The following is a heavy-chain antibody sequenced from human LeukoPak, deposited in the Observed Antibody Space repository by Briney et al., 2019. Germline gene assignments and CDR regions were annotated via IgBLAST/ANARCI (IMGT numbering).Heavy chain of an antibody. Sequence: GRSLRLSCAASGFTFSSNGMHWVRQAPGKGLECVAFIQNDGNNKKYADSVKGRSTISRDNSKNTLYLQMNSLRAEDTAVYYCARDWGTSSLYLVNWGQGTLVTVSS. J-gene: IGHJ4*02. D-gene: IGHD6-6*01. CDR3: ARDWGTSSLYLVN. CDR2: IQNDGNNK. CDR1: GFTFSSNG. V-gene: IGHV3-30*02.